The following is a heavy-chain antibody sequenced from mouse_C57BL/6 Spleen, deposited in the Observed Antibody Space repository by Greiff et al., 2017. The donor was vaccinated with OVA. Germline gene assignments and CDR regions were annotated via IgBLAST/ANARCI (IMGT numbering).Heavy chain of an antibody. CDR1: GFTFSSYA. CDR3: TRVRYPTDFDY. D-gene: IGHD1-1*01. J-gene: IGHJ2*01. Sequence: EVMLVESGEGLVKPGGSLKLSCAASGFTFSSYAMSWVRQTPEKRLEWVAYISSGGDYIYYADTVKGRFTISRDNARNTLYLQMSSLKSEDTAMYYCTRVRYPTDFDYWGQGTTLTVSS. CDR2: ISSGGDYI. V-gene: IGHV5-9-1*02.